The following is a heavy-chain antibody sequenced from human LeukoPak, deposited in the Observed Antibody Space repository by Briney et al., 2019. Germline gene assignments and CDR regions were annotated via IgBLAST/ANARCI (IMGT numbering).Heavy chain of an antibody. CDR3: ARGFYGAGSQFDY. CDR1: GGSISSSSYY. Sequence: SETLSLTCTVSGGSISSSSYYWGWIRQPPGKGLEWIGSIYYTGHTSYNPSLKSRVTISVDMSKNQLSLRLTSVTAADTAVYYCARGFYGAGSQFDYWGQGTLVTVSS. D-gene: IGHD3-10*01. V-gene: IGHV4-39*07. J-gene: IGHJ4*02. CDR2: IYYTGHT.